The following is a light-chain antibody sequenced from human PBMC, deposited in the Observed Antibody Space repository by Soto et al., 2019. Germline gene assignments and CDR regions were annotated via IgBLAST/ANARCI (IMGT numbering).Light chain of an antibody. CDR3: QQRSNWPPRT. Sequence: EIVLTQSPATLSLSPGERATLSCRASQSVSSYLAWYQQKPGQAPRLLIYDASNRATGIPARFSGSGTGTDCTLTISSLEPEDFAGYYCQQRSNWPPRTFGGGNKVEIK. V-gene: IGKV3-11*01. CDR2: DAS. J-gene: IGKJ4*02. CDR1: QSVSSY.